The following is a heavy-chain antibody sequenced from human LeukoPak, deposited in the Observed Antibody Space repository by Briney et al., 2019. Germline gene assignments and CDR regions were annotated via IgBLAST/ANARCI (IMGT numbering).Heavy chain of an antibody. CDR2: IIPFVGPA. V-gene: IGHV1-69*13. CDR1: GGTFNTYG. Sequence: SVKVSCKASGGTFNTYGFNWVRQAPGQGLEWMGGIIPFVGPAKYAQSFQGRVTITADESTSTAYMELSSLTSEDTAMYFCARVLRYASPYFHIWGQGTLVTVSS. D-gene: IGHD4-17*01. CDR3: ARVLRYASPYFHI. J-gene: IGHJ4*02.